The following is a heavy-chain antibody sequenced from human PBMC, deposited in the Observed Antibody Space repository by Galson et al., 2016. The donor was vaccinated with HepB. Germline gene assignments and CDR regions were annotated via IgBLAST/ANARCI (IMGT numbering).Heavy chain of an antibody. CDR3: ARGGIFWSGYHDALDL. V-gene: IGHV3-11*06. CDR1: GFTFSDYY. J-gene: IGHJ3*01. Sequence: SLRLSCAASGFTFSDYYMTWVRQAPGKGLEWISYISANSHTNYTDSVQGRFTISRDNVKKSLFLQMNSLRVEDTAMYYCARGGIFWSGYHDALDLWGQGTIVTGSS. D-gene: IGHD3-3*01. CDR2: ISANSHT.